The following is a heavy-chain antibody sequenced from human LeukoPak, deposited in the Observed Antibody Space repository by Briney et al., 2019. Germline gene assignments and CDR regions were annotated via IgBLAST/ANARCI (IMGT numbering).Heavy chain of an antibody. J-gene: IGHJ4*02. CDR1: GFSFSTYG. V-gene: IGHV3-23*01. CDR3: AKGFYYGSGSQRYLDY. CDR2: IPTSGGIT. Sequence: PGGSLRLSCAVSGFSFSTYGMSWVRQAPGKGLEWVSGIPTSGGITYYADSVKGRFTISRDNYKNIIYLQMNSLRAEDTAVYYCAKGFYYGSGSQRYLDYWGQGTLVTVSS. D-gene: IGHD3-10*01.